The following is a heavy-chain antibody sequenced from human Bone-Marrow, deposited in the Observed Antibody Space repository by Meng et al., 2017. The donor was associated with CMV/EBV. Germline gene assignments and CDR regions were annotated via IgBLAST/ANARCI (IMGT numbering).Heavy chain of an antibody. J-gene: IGHJ5*02. D-gene: IGHD3-22*01. Sequence: CMSRSSYYWGWNRQPPGKGLEWIGSIYYSGNTYYNPSLKGRVTISVDTSKNQFSLKLSSVTAADTAVYYCARDPGGITMIVGNWFDPWGQGTLVTVSS. CDR2: IYYSGNT. CDR1: CMSRSSYY. CDR3: ARDPGGITMIVGNWFDP. V-gene: IGHV4-39*07.